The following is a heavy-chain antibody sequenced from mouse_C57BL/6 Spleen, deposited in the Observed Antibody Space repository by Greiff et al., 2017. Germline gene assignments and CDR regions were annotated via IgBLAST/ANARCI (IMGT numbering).Heavy chain of an antibody. D-gene: IGHD2-1*01. J-gene: IGHJ4*01. CDR3: AREGGNGYAMDY. V-gene: IGHV1-20*01. CDR2: INPYNGDT. CDR1: GYSFTGYF. Sequence: VQLQQSGPELVKPGDSVKISCKASGYSFTGYFMNWVMQSHGKSLAWIGRINPYNGDTFYNQKFKGKATLTVDKSSSTAHMELRSLTSEDSAVYYCAREGGNGYAMDYWGQGTSVTVSS.